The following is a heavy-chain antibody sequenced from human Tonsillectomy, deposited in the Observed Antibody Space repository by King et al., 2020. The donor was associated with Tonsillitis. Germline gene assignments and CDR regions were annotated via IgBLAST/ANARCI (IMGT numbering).Heavy chain of an antibody. CDR1: GFTFSRYW. CDR2: IKLDGSEK. V-gene: IGHV3-7*01. CDR3: VGGSDDPGLDY. Sequence: VQLVESGGGLVQPGGSLRLSCAASGFTFSRYWMSWVRQAPGKGLVCVANIKLDGSEKYYVDSVKGRFTVSRDNAKNSLYLQMNSLRAEDTAVYYCVGGSDDPGLDYWGQGILVTVSS. J-gene: IGHJ4*02. D-gene: IGHD6-25*01.